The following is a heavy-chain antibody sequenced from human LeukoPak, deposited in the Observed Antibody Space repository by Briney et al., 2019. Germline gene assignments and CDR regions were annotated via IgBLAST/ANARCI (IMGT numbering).Heavy chain of an antibody. D-gene: IGHD3-9*01. CDR2: INHSGST. J-gene: IGHJ4*02. CDR1: GGSFSGYY. V-gene: IGHV4-34*01. CDR3: ARDKEGPVLRYFDSTPEAFDY. Sequence: SETLSLTCAVYGGSFSGYYWSWIRQPPGKGLEWIGEINHSGSTNYNPSLKSRVTISVDTSKNQFSLKLSSVTAADTAVYYCARDKEGPVLRYFDSTPEAFDYWGQGTLVTVSS.